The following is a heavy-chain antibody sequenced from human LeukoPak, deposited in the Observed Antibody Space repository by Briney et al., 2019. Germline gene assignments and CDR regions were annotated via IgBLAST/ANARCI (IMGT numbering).Heavy chain of an antibody. V-gene: IGHV1-69*04. D-gene: IGHD1-20*01. J-gene: IGHJ5*02. Sequence: GASVKVSCKASGGTFSSYAISWVRQAPGQGLEWMGRISPMFDIANYAQKFQGRVTITADTSTSTSYMELSSLRSEDTAIYYCAREFKQSNWNDGHWFDPWGQGTLVTVSS. CDR3: AREFKQSNWNDGHWFDP. CDR1: GGTFSSYA. CDR2: ISPMFDIA.